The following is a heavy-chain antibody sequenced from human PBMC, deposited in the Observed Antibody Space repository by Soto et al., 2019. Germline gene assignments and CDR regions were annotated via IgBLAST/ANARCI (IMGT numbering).Heavy chain of an antibody. Sequence: QVQLVQSGAEVKKPGSSVKVSCKASGGTFSSYAISWVRQAPGQGLEWMGGIIPIFGTANYAQKFQGRVTITADESTSTAYMELSSLGSEDTAVYYCAREDYDSIARWHDAFDIWGQGTMVTVSS. V-gene: IGHV1-69*01. J-gene: IGHJ3*02. CDR1: GGTFSSYA. CDR2: IIPIFGTA. D-gene: IGHD3-22*01. CDR3: AREDYDSIARWHDAFDI.